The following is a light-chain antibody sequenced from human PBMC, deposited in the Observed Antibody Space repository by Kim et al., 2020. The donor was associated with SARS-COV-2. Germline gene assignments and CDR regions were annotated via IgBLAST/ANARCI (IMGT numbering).Light chain of an antibody. J-gene: IGKJ5*01. Sequence: ASGGDRATITYRASQSIYSYLAWYQQKPGNVPKIRIDKASTLESGVPSRFSGRESGTEFTLTISSLQPDDFATYYCQQFHTYPITFGQGTRLEIK. CDR1: QSIYSY. CDR3: QQFHTYPIT. V-gene: IGKV1-5*03. CDR2: KAS.